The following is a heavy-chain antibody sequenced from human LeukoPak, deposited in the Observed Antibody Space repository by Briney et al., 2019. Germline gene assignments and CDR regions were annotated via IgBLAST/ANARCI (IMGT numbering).Heavy chain of an antibody. CDR1: GFTFSSYG. D-gene: IGHD2-2*02. V-gene: IGHV3-30*18. CDR3: AKEGSYCSSTSCYSSEGMDV. Sequence: GRSLRPSRAASGFTFSSYGMHWVRQAPGKGLEWVAVISYDGSNKYYADSVKGRFTISRDNSKNTLYLQMNSLRAEDTAVYYCAKEGSYCSSTSCYSSEGMDVWGQGTTVTVSS. CDR2: ISYDGSNK. J-gene: IGHJ6*02.